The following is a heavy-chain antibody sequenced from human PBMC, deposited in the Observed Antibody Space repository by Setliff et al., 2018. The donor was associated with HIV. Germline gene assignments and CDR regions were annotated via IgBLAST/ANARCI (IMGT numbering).Heavy chain of an antibody. J-gene: IGHJ5*02. Sequence: SETLSLTCTVSGGSISSSTYYWGWIRQPPGKGLEWIGEINHSGSTNSNPSLKSRVTISVDTSKNQFSLKLCSVTAADTAVYYCARAPRSGGSFGWFDPWGQGTLVTVSS. CDR3: ARAPRSGGSFGWFDP. CDR1: GGSISSSTYY. CDR2: INHSGST. D-gene: IGHD2-15*01. V-gene: IGHV4-39*07.